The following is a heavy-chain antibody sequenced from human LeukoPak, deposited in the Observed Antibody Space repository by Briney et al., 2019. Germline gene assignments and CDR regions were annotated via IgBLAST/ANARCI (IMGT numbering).Heavy chain of an antibody. D-gene: IGHD6-13*01. CDR2: IKSKADGGTT. Sequence: GGSLRLSCAASGFTFSITWMSWVRQASGKGLEWVGHIKSKADGGTTDYAAPVKGRFTISRDDSKNTLYLQMNSLKTEDTAVYYCTTVGDYISSRTWGQGTLVTVSS. V-gene: IGHV3-15*01. J-gene: IGHJ4*02. CDR3: TTVGDYISSRT. CDR1: GFTFSITW.